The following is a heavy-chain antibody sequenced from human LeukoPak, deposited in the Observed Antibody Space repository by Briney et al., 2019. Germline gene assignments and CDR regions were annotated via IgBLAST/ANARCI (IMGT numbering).Heavy chain of an antibody. V-gene: IGHV3-43*02. CDR1: GFTFDDSA. CDR3: AKDTECSSSGFDC. D-gene: IGHD2-15*01. CDR2: ISGDGDEP. Sequence: PGGSLRLSCTASGFTFDDSAMHWVRQAPGKGLEWVSLISGDGDEPYYADSVKGRFTISRDNSKNSLYLQMNSLRTEDTALYYCAKDTECSSSGFDCWGQGTLVTVSS. J-gene: IGHJ4*02.